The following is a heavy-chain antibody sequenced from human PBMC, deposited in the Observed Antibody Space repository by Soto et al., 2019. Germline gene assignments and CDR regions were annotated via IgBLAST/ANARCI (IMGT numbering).Heavy chain of an antibody. D-gene: IGHD3-22*01. V-gene: IGHV3-73*01. CDR3: TRRVEYYYDSSGYRSSDAFDI. J-gene: IGHJ3*02. Sequence: GGSLRLSCAASGFTFSGSAMHWVRQASGKGLEWVGRIRSKANSYATAYAASVKGRFTISRDDSKDTAYLQMNSLKTEDTAVYYCTRRVEYYYDSSGYRSSDAFDIWGQGTIVTVSS. CDR1: GFTFSGSA. CDR2: IRSKANSYAT.